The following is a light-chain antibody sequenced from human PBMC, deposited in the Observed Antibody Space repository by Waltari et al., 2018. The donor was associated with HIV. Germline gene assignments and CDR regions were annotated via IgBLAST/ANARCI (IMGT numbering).Light chain of an antibody. CDR1: QSISTY. CDR2: ATS. Sequence: DIQMTQSPSSLSASVRDRVTITCRTSQSISTYLNWYQQKPGKAPKLLIYATSSLRSGVPSRFSGSGSGTDFTLTISSLQPEDFATYYCQQSFITPLTFGPGTKVDIK. CDR3: QQSFITPLT. V-gene: IGKV1-39*01. J-gene: IGKJ3*01.